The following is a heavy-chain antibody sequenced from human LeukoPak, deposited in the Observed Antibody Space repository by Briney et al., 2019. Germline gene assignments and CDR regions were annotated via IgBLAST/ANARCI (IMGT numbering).Heavy chain of an antibody. CDR2: IYYSGST. J-gene: IGHJ4*02. CDR3: ARSQARTDFDY. Sequence: PSETLSLTCTVSGGSISTYYWSWIRQPPGKGLEWIGYIYYSGSTNYNPSLKSRATISIDTSKNQFSLKLSSVTAADTAVYYCARSQARTDFDYWGQGTLVTVSS. V-gene: IGHV4-59*01. CDR1: GGSISTYY.